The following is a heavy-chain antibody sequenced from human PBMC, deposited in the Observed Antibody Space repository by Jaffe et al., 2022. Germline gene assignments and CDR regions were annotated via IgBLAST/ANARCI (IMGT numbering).Heavy chain of an antibody. CDR2: ISTSGGTK. Sequence: EVQLVESGGGLVQPGGSLRLSCAASGFTFTNYEMNWVRQAPGKGLEWVSYISTSGGTKYYADSLKGRFTISRDNAKNSLYLQMNSLRAEDTAVYYCARGKYYYDSSDDAFDIWGQGTVVTVSS. V-gene: IGHV3-48*03. CDR1: GFTFTNYE. CDR3: ARGKYYYDSSDDAFDI. D-gene: IGHD3-22*01. J-gene: IGHJ3*02.